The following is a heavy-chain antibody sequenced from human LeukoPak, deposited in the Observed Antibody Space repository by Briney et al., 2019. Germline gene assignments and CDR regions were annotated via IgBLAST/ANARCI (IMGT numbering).Heavy chain of an antibody. CDR2: MNPNSGIT. V-gene: IGHV1-8*03. J-gene: IGHJ4*02. CDR3: AREDYYDSGSNDY. Sequence: ASVKVSCTASGYTFTGCSMHWVRQAPGQGLEWMGWMNPNSGITGYAQKFQGRVTISRNTSISTAYMELSSLRSEDTAVYYCAREDYYDSGSNDYWGQGTLVTVSS. CDR1: GYTFTGCS. D-gene: IGHD3-22*01.